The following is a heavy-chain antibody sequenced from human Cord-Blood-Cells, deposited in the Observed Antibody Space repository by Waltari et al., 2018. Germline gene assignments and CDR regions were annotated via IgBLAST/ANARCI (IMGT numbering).Heavy chain of an antibody. CDR3: ARPGEEGTNWYFDL. Sequence: QVQLQQWGAGLLKPSETLSLTCAVYGGSFSGYYWSWIRQPPGQGLEWIGEINHSRSTNYNPSLRSRVTISVDTSKKQFSLKLSSVTAADTAVYYCARPGEEGTNWYFDLWGRGTLVTVSS. CDR1: GGSFSGYY. D-gene: IGHD3-10*01. CDR2: INHSRST. V-gene: IGHV4-34*01. J-gene: IGHJ2*01.